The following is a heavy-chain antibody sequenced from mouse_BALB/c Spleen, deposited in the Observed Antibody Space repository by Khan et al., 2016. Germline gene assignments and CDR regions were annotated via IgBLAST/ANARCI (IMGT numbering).Heavy chain of an antibody. CDR1: GYTFTSYW. J-gene: IGHJ2*01. CDR3: ARGDY. Sequence: QVQLQQSGTELAKPGASVKMSCKASGYTFTSYWMHWVKQRPGQGLEWIGYINPHTGYTDYNQKFKDKATLTADKSSSTAYMHLSSLTSDDSAVYCCARGDYWGLGTTLTVSS. V-gene: IGHV1-7*01. CDR2: INPHTGYT.